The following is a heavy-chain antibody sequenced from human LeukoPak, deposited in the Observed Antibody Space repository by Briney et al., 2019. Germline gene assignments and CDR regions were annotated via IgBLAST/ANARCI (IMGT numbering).Heavy chain of an antibody. J-gene: IGHJ4*02. CDR3: ARGDGSN. V-gene: IGHV3-7*04. CDR2: IKQDGSQK. CDR1: GFSFSTYW. Sequence: GGSLRLSCAASGFSFSTYWMSWVRQAPGKGLEWVANIKQDGSQKYYVDSVKGRFTISRDNAKNSLFLQMNSPRGEDTAVYYCARGDGSNWGQGTLVTVSS. D-gene: IGHD2-15*01.